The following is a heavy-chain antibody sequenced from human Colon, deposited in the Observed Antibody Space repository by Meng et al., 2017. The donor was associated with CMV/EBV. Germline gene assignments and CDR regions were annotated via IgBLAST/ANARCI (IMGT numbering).Heavy chain of an antibody. D-gene: IGHD3-3*01. CDR3: AKGADFHDFWSGFAY. CDR2: ISGSGVTT. V-gene: IGHV3-23*01. J-gene: IGHJ4*02. Sequence: GESLKISCAASGFSVSTSYMSWVRQAPGKGLEWVSSISGSGVTTYYSDAVKGRFTISRDNSRNTLYLQINSLRADDTAVYYCAKGADFHDFWSGFAYWGQGAVVTVSS. CDR1: GFSVSTSY.